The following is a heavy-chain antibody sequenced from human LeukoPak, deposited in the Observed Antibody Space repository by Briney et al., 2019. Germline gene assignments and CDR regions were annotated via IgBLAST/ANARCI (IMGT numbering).Heavy chain of an antibody. D-gene: IGHD3-10*01. CDR2: ISAYNGNT. Sequence: ASVKVSCKASGYTFTGYYMHWVRQAPGQGLEWMGWISAYNGNTNYAQKLQGRVTMTTDTSTSTAYMELRSPRSDDTAVYYCASKARAGGFDYWGQGTLVTVSS. CDR1: GYTFTGYY. J-gene: IGHJ4*02. V-gene: IGHV1-18*04. CDR3: ASKARAGGFDY.